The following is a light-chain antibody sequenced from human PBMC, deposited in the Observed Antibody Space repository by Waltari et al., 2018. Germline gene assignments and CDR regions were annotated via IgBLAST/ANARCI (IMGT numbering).Light chain of an antibody. Sequence: QSVLTQPPSVSGAPGQRVTISCTGSGSNIGAGYDVHWYQQLPGTAPKLLIYDNTSRPSGVPDRFSGSKSGASASLAITGLQAEDEADYYGHSYDSSLSGSVFGGGTKLTVL. J-gene: IGLJ2*01. CDR3: HSYDSSLSGSV. V-gene: IGLV1-40*01. CDR1: GSNIGAGYD. CDR2: DNT.